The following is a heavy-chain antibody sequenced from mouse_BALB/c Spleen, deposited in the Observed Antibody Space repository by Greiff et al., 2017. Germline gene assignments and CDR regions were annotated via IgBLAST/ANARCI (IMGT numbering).Heavy chain of an antibody. Sequence: DVQLVESGGGLVKPGGSLKLSCAASGFTFSSYAMSWVRQTPEKRLEWVASISSGGSTYYPDSVKGRFTISRDNAKNILYLQMSSLRSEDTAMYYGARGRDYGSSCWFAYWGQGTMGTVSA. CDR1: GFTFSSYA. CDR2: ISSGGST. CDR3: ARGRDYGSSCWFAY. D-gene: IGHD1-1*01. V-gene: IGHV5-6-5*01. J-gene: IGHJ3*01.